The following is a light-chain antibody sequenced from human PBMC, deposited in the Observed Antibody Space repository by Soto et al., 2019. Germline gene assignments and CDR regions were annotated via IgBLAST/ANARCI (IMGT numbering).Light chain of an antibody. CDR2: DAS. J-gene: IGKJ2*01. CDR1: QGVSSN. V-gene: IGKV3-15*01. CDR3: QQYDNLPPYT. Sequence: EILVTQSPASLSVSLGDRATLSCRASQGVSSNLTWYQQKPGQPPRLLVFDASNRATGIPARFSGSGSGTEFTLTISSLQSEDFAVYYCQQYDNLPPYTFGQGTKLEIK.